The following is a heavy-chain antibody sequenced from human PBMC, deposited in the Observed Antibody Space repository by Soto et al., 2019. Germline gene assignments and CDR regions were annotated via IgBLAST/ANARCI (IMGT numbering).Heavy chain of an antibody. J-gene: IGHJ6*02. D-gene: IGHD2-15*01. V-gene: IGHV3-30-3*01. CDR2: ISSDGSNK. Sequence: GGSLRLSCAASGFTFSSYAMHWVRQAPGKGLEWVAVISSDGSNKYYADSVKGRFTISRDNSKNTLYLQMNSLRAEDTAVYYCAGGRCFGSCRYYYYYGMDVWGQGTTVTVSS. CDR3: AGGRCFGSCRYYYYYGMDV. CDR1: GFTFSSYA.